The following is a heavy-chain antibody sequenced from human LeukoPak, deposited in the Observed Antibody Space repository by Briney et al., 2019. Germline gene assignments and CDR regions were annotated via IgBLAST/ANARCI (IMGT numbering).Heavy chain of an antibody. CDR1: GFSFSDYY. CDR2: INNRGSTV. Sequence: GGSLRLSCAATGFSFSDYYMSWIRQAPGKGLEWVSYINNRGSTVYLADSVKGRFTISRDNAKNSLYLQMNSLRAEDTAVYYCARDSPIYYYDSSNYPLFDYWGQGTLVTVSS. D-gene: IGHD3-22*01. J-gene: IGHJ4*02. V-gene: IGHV3-11*01. CDR3: ARDSPIYYYDSSNYPLFDY.